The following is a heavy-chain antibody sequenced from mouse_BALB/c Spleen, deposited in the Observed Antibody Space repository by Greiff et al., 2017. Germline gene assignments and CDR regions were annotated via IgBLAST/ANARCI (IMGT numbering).Heavy chain of an antibody. CDR1: GFSLTGYG. J-gene: IGHJ4*01. V-gene: IGHV2-6-7*01. Sequence: VQGVESGPGLVAPSQSLSITCTVSGFSLTGYGVNWVRQPPGKGLEWLGMIWGDGSTDYNSALKSRLSISKDNSKSQVFLKMNSLQTDDTARYYCARITTVVPYAMDYWGQGTSVTVSS. D-gene: IGHD1-1*01. CDR3: ARITTVVPYAMDY. CDR2: IWGDGST.